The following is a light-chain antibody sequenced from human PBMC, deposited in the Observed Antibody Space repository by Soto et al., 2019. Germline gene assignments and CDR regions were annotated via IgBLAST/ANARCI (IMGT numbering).Light chain of an antibody. CDR2: GTS. Sequence: ENELTQSPGTLSLAPGERAALSCRAGQSISSSYVAWYQQKPGQAPRLLIHGTSNRATGVPDRFSGSGSGTDFTLTISRLEPEDFAAYYCQQYDSSPLTFGQGTKVDIK. CDR1: QSISSSY. J-gene: IGKJ1*01. V-gene: IGKV3-20*01. CDR3: QQYDSSPLT.